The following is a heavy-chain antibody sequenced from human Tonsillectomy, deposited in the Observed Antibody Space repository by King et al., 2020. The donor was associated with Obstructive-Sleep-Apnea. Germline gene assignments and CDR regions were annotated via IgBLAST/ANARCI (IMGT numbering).Heavy chain of an antibody. D-gene: IGHD2-15*01. J-gene: IGHJ3*02. V-gene: IGHV4-61*01. CDR1: GVSVSSGSYY. Sequence: QLQESGPGLVKPSETLSLTCTVSGVSVSSGSYYWSWIRQPPGKGLEGIGYIYYSGSTNYNPPLKSRDTISVDTSKNQFSLKLSSVTAADTAVYYCAGPRIDAFDIWGQGTMVTVSS. CDR3: AGPRIDAFDI. CDR2: IYYSGST.